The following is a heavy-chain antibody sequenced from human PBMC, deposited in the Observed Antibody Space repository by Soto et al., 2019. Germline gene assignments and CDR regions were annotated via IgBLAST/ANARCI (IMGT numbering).Heavy chain of an antibody. V-gene: IGHV3-21*01. J-gene: IGHJ4*02. D-gene: IGHD3-16*01. CDR2: ISSSSSYI. CDR1: GFTFSSYS. Sequence: EVQLVESGGGLVKPGGSLRLSCAASGFTFSSYSMNWVRQAPGKGLEWVSSISSSSSYIYYADSVKGRFTISRDNAKNPLYLQMNSLRADNNAVYDGAREGGRGGRDYWGQGTRVNVSS. CDR3: AREGGRGGRDY.